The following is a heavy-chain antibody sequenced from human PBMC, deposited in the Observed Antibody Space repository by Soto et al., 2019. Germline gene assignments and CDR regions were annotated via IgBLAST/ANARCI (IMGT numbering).Heavy chain of an antibody. J-gene: IGHJ6*02. V-gene: IGHV3-15*01. D-gene: IGHD3-10*01. Sequence: EVQLVESGGGLVKPGGSLRLSCAASGFTFSNAWMSWVRQAPGKGLEWVGRIKSKTDGGTTDYAAPVKGRFTISRDDSKNTLYLQMNSLKTEDTAVYYCTTFAGYYYYYYGMDVWGQGTTVTVSS. CDR1: GFTFSNAW. CDR3: TTFAGYYYYYYGMDV. CDR2: IKSKTDGGTT.